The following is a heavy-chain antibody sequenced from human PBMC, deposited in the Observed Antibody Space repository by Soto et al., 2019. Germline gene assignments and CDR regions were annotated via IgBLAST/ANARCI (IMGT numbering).Heavy chain of an antibody. D-gene: IGHD3-10*02. CDR2: VSPTGDTV. J-gene: IGHJ4*02. V-gene: IGHV3-9*01. CDR3: LQDAPNCSIDD. Sequence: VQVVASGGGLVQPGRSLRLSCAVSGFRFEQYVMHWVRQGPGKGLECVSTVSPTGDTVAYADSVEGRFPVSRDNAKNSLYLQMNSLKGDDTAFYYCLQDAPNCSIDDWCQGTLVIVSS. CDR1: GFRFEQYV.